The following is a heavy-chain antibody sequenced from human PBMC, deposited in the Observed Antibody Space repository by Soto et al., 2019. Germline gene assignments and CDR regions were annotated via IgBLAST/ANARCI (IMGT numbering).Heavy chain of an antibody. CDR1: GYGFTTYG. Sequence: QIRLVQSGAEVKKPGASVKVSCKGSGYGFTTYGITWVRQAPGQGLEWMAWISAHNGNTNYAQKLQGRVTVTRDTSTSTAYMELRSLRSDDTAVYYCARGRYVDYWGQGALVTVSS. V-gene: IGHV1-18*01. CDR2: ISAHNGNT. J-gene: IGHJ4*02. CDR3: ARGRYVDY. D-gene: IGHD1-1*01.